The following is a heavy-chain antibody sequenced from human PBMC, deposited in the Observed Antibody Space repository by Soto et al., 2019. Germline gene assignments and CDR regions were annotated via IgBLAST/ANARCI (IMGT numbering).Heavy chain of an antibody. CDR1: GFTFSSYG. J-gene: IGHJ3*02. D-gene: IGHD3-9*01. CDR3: ARGRTDYDILTGYYQSAAFDI. V-gene: IGHV3-33*01. CDR2: IWYDGSNR. Sequence: GGSLRLSCAASGFTFSSYGMHWVRQAPGKGLEWVAVIWYDGSNRYYADSVKCRLTTSRDNSKNTLYLQMNSLRAEDTAVYYCARGRTDYDILTGYYQSAAFDIWGQGTMVPVSS.